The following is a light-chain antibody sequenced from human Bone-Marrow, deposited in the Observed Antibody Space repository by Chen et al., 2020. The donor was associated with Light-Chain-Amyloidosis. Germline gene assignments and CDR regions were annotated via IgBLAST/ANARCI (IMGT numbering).Light chain of an antibody. CDR1: QSLLNSNGYNY. Sequence: DSVMTQSPLSLPVTPGESASISCRSSQSLLNSNGYNYLDWYLQKPGQSPQLLIYLGFKRASGVPDRFSGSGSGTDFTLKISRVEAEDVGVYYCMQARSNTFGGGTKVEIK. V-gene: IGKV2-28*01. J-gene: IGKJ4*01. CDR2: LGF. CDR3: MQARSNT.